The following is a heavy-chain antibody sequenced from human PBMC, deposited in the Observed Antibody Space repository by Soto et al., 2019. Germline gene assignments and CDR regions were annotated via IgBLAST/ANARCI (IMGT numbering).Heavy chain of an antibody. CDR2: IYSGGYT. CDR3: GAPPGGGGY. Sequence: EVQLVESGGGLIQPGGSLRLSCAVSGFTVSNNYMSWVRQAPGKGLEGVSVIYSGGYTAYGDSVKGRFTISRDNSKNTIYLQMKTLGAAAPAGFYCGAPPGGGGYWGQGTLVTVSS. V-gene: IGHV3-53*01. J-gene: IGHJ4*02. D-gene: IGHD3-10*01. CDR1: GFTVSNNY.